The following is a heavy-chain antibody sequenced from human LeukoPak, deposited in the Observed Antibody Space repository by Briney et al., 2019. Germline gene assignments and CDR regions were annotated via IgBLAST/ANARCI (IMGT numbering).Heavy chain of an antibody. CDR2: ISGSGGST. Sequence: GGSLRLPCAASGFTFSSYAMSWVRQAPGKGLEWVSAISGSGGSTYYADSVKGRFTISRDNSKNTLYLQMNSLRAEDTAVYYCAKDPGYSYGSFDYWGQGTLVTVSS. CDR1: GFTFSSYA. D-gene: IGHD5-18*01. CDR3: AKDPGYSYGSFDY. J-gene: IGHJ4*02. V-gene: IGHV3-23*01.